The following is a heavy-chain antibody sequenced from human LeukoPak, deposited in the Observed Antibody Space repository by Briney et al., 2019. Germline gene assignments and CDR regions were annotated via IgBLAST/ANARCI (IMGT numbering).Heavy chain of an antibody. CDR3: ARGYYYDSSGPNIPFDY. J-gene: IGHJ4*02. Sequence: PGGSLRLSCAASGFTFSSYWMSSVRQAPEKGLEWVANIKKDGSENYYVDSVKGRFTISRDNAKKSLYLQMKSLRAEDTAVYYCARGYYYDSSGPNIPFDYWGQGTLVTVSS. CDR2: IKKDGSEN. D-gene: IGHD3-22*01. CDR1: GFTFSSYW. V-gene: IGHV3-7*04.